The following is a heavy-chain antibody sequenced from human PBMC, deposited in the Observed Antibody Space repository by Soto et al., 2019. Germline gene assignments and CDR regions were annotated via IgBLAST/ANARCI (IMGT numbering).Heavy chain of an antibody. V-gene: IGHV3-7*01. D-gene: IGHD3-22*01. J-gene: IGHJ6*02. CDR2: INQDGSEK. CDR1: GFTFSSYW. CDR3: ARDRGRSDLRDTHYYDSSDLDYGMDV. Sequence: PGGSLRLSCAASGFTFSSYWMTWVRQAPGKGLEWVANINQDGSEKYYMDSMKGRFTISRDNAKNSLLLQLNSLRAEDTVVYYCARDRGRSDLRDTHYYDSSDLDYGMDVWGQGTTVTVSS.